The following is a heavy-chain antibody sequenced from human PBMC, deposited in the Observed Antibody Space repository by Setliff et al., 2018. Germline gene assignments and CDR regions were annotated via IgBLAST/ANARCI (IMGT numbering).Heavy chain of an antibody. CDR1: GGSISSGSHY. V-gene: IGHV4-39*02. D-gene: IGHD6-13*01. J-gene: IGHJ4*01. CDR3: AREFTVDSREAGYFNY. Sequence: PSETLSLTCSASGGSISSGSHYWAWIRQPPGKRLEWIGSVYYIGTTHYNPSLKSRVTISVDPSKNQFSLKMSSVTAADTAVYYCAREFTVDSREAGYFNYWGHGTLVTVS. CDR2: VYYIGTT.